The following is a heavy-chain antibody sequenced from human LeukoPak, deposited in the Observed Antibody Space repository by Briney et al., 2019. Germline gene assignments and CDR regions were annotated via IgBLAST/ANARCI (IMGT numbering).Heavy chain of an antibody. D-gene: IGHD3-10*01. Sequence: GGSLRLSCAASGFTFSSYGMHWVRQAPGKGLEWVAVISYDGSNKYYADSVKGRFTISRDNSKNTLYLQMNSLRAEDPAVYYCANTYGSGSYHPTYFDYWGQGTLVTVSS. CDR3: ANTYGSGSYHPTYFDY. CDR2: ISYDGSNK. J-gene: IGHJ4*02. CDR1: GFTFSSYG. V-gene: IGHV3-30*18.